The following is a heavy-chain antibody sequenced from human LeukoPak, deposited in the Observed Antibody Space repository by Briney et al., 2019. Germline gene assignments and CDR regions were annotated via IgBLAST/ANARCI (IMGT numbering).Heavy chain of an antibody. CDR2: ISSSGSTI. Sequence: KPGGSLRLSCAASGFTFSDYYMSWIRQAPGKGLEWVSYISSSGSTIYYADSVKGRFTISRDNAKNSLYLQMTSLRAEDTAVYYCARDRDSSSWYSYYFDYWGQGTLVTVSS. V-gene: IGHV3-11*04. CDR3: ARDRDSSSWYSYYFDY. D-gene: IGHD6-13*01. CDR1: GFTFSDYY. J-gene: IGHJ4*02.